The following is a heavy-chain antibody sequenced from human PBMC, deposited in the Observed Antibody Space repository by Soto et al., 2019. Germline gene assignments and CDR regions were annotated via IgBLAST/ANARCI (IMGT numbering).Heavy chain of an antibody. D-gene: IGHD1-26*01. V-gene: IGHV3-33*01. CDR1: GFTFSTYA. CDR2: IWYDGSNK. CDR3: ARDKQGASDY. J-gene: IGHJ4*02. Sequence: QVQLVESGGGVVQPGRSLRLSCVASGFTFSTYAFHWVRQAPGKGLEWVAVIWYDGSNKNYADSVKGQFAISRDNSKDTLYLQMNSLRGEDTAVYYCARDKQGASDYWGQGTLVTVSS.